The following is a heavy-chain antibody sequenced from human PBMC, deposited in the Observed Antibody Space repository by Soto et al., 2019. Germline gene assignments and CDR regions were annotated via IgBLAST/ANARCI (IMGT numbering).Heavy chain of an antibody. J-gene: IGHJ1*01. D-gene: IGHD1-26*01. V-gene: IGHV3-21*01. CDR3: AISTSGGYWKGAEYFQH. CDR1: GFTFSSYS. Sequence: EVQLVESGGGLVKPGGSLRLSCAASGFTFSSYSMNWVRQAPGKGLEWVSSISSSSSYIYYADSVKGRFTISRDNAKNSLYLQMSGLRAEDTAVYYCAISTSGGYWKGAEYFQHWGQGTLVTVSS. CDR2: ISSSSSYI.